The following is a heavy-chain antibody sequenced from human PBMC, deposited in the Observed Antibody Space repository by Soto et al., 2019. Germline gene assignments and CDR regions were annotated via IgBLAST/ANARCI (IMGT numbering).Heavy chain of an antibody. Sequence: QVQLQQWGAGLLKPSETLSLTCAVYGGSFSGYYWSWIRQPPGKGLEWIGEINHSGSTNYNPSLKSRVTISVDTSKNQFSLKLSSVTAADTAVYYCARNRQLLPRGDRIDYWGQGTLVTVSS. CDR2: INHSGST. CDR3: ARNRQLLPRGDRIDY. V-gene: IGHV4-34*01. D-gene: IGHD6-13*01. CDR1: GGSFSGYY. J-gene: IGHJ4*02.